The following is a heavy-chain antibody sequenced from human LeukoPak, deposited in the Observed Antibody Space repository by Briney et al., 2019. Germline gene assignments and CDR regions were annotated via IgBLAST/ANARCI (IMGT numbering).Heavy chain of an antibody. J-gene: IGHJ4*02. D-gene: IGHD3-3*01. CDR1: GFTFSNYW. Sequence: PGGSLRLSCVASGFTFSNYWMNWVRQAPGKGLVWVSRISSDGSWTGYADSVKGRLTISRDNAENTLYLQVNSLRAEDTAVYYCARDFLDRGTFNWGQGTLVTVSS. V-gene: IGHV3-74*01. CDR3: ARDFLDRGTFN. CDR2: ISSDGSWT.